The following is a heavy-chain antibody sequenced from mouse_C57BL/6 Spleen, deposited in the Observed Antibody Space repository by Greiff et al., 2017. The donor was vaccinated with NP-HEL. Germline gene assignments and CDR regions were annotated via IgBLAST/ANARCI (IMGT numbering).Heavy chain of an antibody. V-gene: IGHV5-9*01. CDR2: ISGGGGNT. D-gene: IGHD1-1*01. J-gene: IGHJ2*01. CDR3: ARRSGYYGSEYYFDY. Sequence: EVQLVESGGGLVKPGGSLKLSCAASGFTFSSYTMSWVRQTPEKRLEWVATISGGGGNTYYPDSVKGRFTISRDNAKNTLYLQMSSLRSEDTALYYCARRSGYYGSEYYFDYWGQGTTLTVSS. CDR1: GFTFSSYT.